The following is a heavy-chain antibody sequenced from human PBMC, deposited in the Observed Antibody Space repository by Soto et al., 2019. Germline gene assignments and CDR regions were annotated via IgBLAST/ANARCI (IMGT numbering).Heavy chain of an antibody. CDR2: IYPGDSDT. CDR3: ARRGRYGPHYYYYGMHV. V-gene: IGHV5-51*01. J-gene: IGHJ6*02. D-gene: IGHD6-19*01. CDR1: GYSFTSYW. Sequence: GESLKSSCKGSGYSFTSYWIGWVRQMPGKGLEWMGIIYPGDSDTRYSPSFQGQVTISADKSISTAYLQWSSLKASDTAMYYCARRGRYGPHYYYYGMHVWGQGTTVTVSS.